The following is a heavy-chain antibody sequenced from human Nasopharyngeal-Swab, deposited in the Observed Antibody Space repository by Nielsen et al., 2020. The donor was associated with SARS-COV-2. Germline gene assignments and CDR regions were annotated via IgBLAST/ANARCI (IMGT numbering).Heavy chain of an antibody. V-gene: IGHV5-51*01. J-gene: IGHJ3*02. CDR2: IYPGDSDT. D-gene: IGHD3-22*01. CDR3: ARTAIEGGYYRGDAFDI. CDR1: GSRFISYW. Sequence: GESLKISCKGSGSRFISYWIGWVRQMPGKGPEWMGIIYPGDSDTRYSPSFQGQVTISADKSINTAYLQWSSLKASDTAMYYCARTAIEGGYYRGDAFDIWGQGTMVTVSS.